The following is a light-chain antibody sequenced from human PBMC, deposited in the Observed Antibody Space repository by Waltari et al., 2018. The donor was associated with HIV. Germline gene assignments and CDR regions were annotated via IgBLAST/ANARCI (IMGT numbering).Light chain of an antibody. CDR3: AVWDSSLRSGRV. Sequence: QSVLTQPPSLSAAPGQRVTISCSGSGSNIGSNYVSWYQQVPGTAPKVLIYDNDNRPSGIPDRFSGSTSGTSATLASTGLQSGDEADYYCAVWDSSLRSGRVFGGGTKLTVL. CDR2: DND. CDR1: GSNIGSNY. J-gene: IGLJ3*02. V-gene: IGLV1-51*01.